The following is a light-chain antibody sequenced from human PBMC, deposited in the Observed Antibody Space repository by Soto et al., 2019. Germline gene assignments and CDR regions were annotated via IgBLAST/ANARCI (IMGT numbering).Light chain of an antibody. CDR3: SSYTSSSTHWV. Sequence: QSALTQPASVSGSPGQSITISCTGTSSDVGGYNYVSWYQQHPGKAPKIMIYEVSNRPSWVSNRFSGSKSGNTASLTISGLQAEDEADYYCSSYTSSSTHWVFGGGTKVTVL. CDR1: SSDVGGYNY. J-gene: IGLJ3*02. V-gene: IGLV2-14*01. CDR2: EVS.